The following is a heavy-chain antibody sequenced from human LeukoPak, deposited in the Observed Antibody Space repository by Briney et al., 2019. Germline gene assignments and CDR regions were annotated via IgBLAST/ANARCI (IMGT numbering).Heavy chain of an antibody. CDR1: GFTFSSYG. D-gene: IGHD3-3*01. J-gene: IGHJ5*02. V-gene: IGHV3-33*01. Sequence: GGSLGLSCAASGFTFSSYGMHWVRQAPGKGLEWVAVIWYDGSNKYYADSVKGRFTISRDNSKNTLYLQMNSLRAEDTAVYYCARYFWSGYYRGNWFDPWGQGTLVTVSS. CDR2: IWYDGSNK. CDR3: ARYFWSGYYRGNWFDP.